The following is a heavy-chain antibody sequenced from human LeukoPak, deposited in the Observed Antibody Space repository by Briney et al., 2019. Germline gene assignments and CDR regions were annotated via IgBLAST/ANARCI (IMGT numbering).Heavy chain of an antibody. CDR3: ARGDPDISFGVAGEAFDI. CDR1: GFTFSSYS. D-gene: IGHD3-3*01. V-gene: IGHV3-21*01. J-gene: IGHJ3*02. Sequence: GGSLRLSCAASGFTFSSYSMNWVRQAPGEGLEWVAATSTTSGNIYYADSMKGRFTISRDNAKKSLYLQMNSLRAEDTAVYYCARGDPDISFGVAGEAFDIWGQGTMVTVSS. CDR2: TSTTSGNI.